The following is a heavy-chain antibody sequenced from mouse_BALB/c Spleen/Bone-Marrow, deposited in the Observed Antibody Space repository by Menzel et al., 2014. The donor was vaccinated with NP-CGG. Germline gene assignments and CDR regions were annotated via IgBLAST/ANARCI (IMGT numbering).Heavy chain of an antibody. CDR2: ISSGGSYT. V-gene: IGHV5-6*01. CDR1: GFTFSNYG. CDR3: ARQRDYDYLDY. J-gene: IGHJ2*01. Sequence: EVQVVESGGDLVKPGGSLKLSCAASGFTFSNYGMSWVRQTPDKRLEWVATISSGGSYTYCPDSVKGRFTISRDNAKNTLYLQMSSLKSEDTAMYYCARQRDYDYLDYWGQGTTLTVSS. D-gene: IGHD2-4*01.